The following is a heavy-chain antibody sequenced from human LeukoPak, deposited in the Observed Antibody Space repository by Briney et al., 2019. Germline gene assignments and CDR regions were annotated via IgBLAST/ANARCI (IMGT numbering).Heavy chain of an antibody. V-gene: IGHV4-59*01. CDR3: ARLRANLTAGCSSTSCYYYYGMDV. J-gene: IGHJ6*02. D-gene: IGHD2-2*01. Sequence: SETLSLTCTVSGGSISSYYWSWIRQPPGKGLEWIGYIYYSGSTNYNPSLKSRVTISVDTSKSQFSLKLSSVTAADTAVYYCARLRANLTAGCSSTSCYYYYGMDVWGQGTTVTVSS. CDR2: IYYSGST. CDR1: GGSISSYY.